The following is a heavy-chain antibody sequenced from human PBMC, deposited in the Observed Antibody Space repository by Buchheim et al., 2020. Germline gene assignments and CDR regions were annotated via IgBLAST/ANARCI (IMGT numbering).Heavy chain of an antibody. J-gene: IGHJ4*02. CDR1: GFTFSSYS. CDR2: IKSDGSDT. D-gene: IGHD1-14*01. CDR3: TTGALAES. V-gene: IGHV3-74*02. Sequence: EVQLVESGGGLVQPGGSLRLSCAASGFTFSSYSMNWVRQAPGKGLEWVSRIKSDGSDTTYADSVKGRFTISRDNAKNTLYLQMNSLRAEDTAVYYCTTGALAESWGQGTL.